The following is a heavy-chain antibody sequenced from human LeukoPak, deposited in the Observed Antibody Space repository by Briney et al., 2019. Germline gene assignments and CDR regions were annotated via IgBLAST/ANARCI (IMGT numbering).Heavy chain of an antibody. CDR1: GGSISSGGYY. Sequence: SETLSLTCTVSGGSISSGGYYWSWIRQHPGKGLEWIGYIYYSGSTYYNPSLKSRVTISVDTSKNQLSLKLSSVTAADTAVYYCAREGYYDSSGYQDYWGQGTLVTVSS. D-gene: IGHD3-22*01. CDR3: AREGYYDSSGYQDY. V-gene: IGHV4-31*03. CDR2: IYYSGST. J-gene: IGHJ4*02.